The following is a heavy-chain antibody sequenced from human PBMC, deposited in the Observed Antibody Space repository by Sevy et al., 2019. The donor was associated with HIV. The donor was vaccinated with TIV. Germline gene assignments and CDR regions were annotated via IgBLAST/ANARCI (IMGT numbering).Heavy chain of an antibody. Sequence: GGSLRLSCAASGFTFSSYGMHWVRQAPGNGLEWVAVISYDGSNKYYADSVKGRFTISRDNSKNTLYLQMNSLRAEDTAVYYCAKDQDSSGYYYSWALDYSGQGTVVTVSS. J-gene: IGHJ4*02. CDR2: ISYDGSNK. CDR1: GFTFSSYG. D-gene: IGHD3-22*01. CDR3: AKDQDSSGYYYSWALDY. V-gene: IGHV3-30*18.